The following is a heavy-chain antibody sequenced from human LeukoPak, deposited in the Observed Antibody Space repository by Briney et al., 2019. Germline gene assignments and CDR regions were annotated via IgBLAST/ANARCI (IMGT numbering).Heavy chain of an antibody. CDR1: GFTFGVYV. V-gene: IGHV3-49*04. D-gene: IGHD3-3*01. Sequence: SLRLSHTASGFTFGVYVMRWVRGAPGKGLEWVGVISSQVYGGTTEYAASVKVRFTISRDDSKSIAYLQMTSLKTEDAGVYYCTRFTIVGVVDAFDIWGRGTMVTVSS. CDR3: TRFTIVGVVDAFDI. J-gene: IGHJ3*02. CDR2: ISSQVYGGTT.